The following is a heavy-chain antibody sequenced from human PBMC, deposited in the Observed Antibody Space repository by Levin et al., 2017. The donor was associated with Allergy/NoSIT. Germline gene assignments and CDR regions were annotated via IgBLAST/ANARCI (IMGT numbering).Heavy chain of an antibody. CDR2: VTNYNGHK. D-gene: IGHD1-26*01. J-gene: IGHJ4*02. CDR1: GYTLNNYG. Sequence: ASVKVSCKASGYTLNNYGINWVRQAPGQGLEWVGRVTNYNGHKTYVEKFQDRVTMTTDTATNTAYMELRSLRSDDTAVYYCARDANSGARAASNLDYWGQGTLVTVSS. CDR3: ARDANSGARAASNLDY. V-gene: IGHV1-18*01.